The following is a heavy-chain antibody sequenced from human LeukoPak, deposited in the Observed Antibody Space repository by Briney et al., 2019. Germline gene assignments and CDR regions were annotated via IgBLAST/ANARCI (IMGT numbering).Heavy chain of an antibody. V-gene: IGHV3-53*01. J-gene: IGHJ2*01. CDR3: AKDLFLWYFDL. CDR1: GFTVSSNY. CDR2: IYSGGST. D-gene: IGHD2-21*01. Sequence: GGSLRLSCAASGFTVSSNYMSWVRQAPGKGLEWVSVIYSGGSTYYADSVRGRFTISRDNSKNTLYLQMNSLRAEDTAVYYCAKDLFLWYFDLWGRGTLVTVSS.